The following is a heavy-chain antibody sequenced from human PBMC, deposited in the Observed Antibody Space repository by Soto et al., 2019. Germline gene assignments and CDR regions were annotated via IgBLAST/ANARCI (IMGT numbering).Heavy chain of an antibody. CDR3: AKTRWLQLNDAFDI. CDR1: GFTFSTYA. Sequence: LRLSCAASGFTFSTYAMTWDRQAPGKGLEWVSGISGSGATTYYADYADSVKGRFTISRDSTRNTLYLQMNSLRAEDTAVYYCAKTRWLQLNDAFDIWGQGTMVT. V-gene: IGHV3-23*01. CDR2: ISGSGATT. D-gene: IGHD1-1*01. J-gene: IGHJ3*02.